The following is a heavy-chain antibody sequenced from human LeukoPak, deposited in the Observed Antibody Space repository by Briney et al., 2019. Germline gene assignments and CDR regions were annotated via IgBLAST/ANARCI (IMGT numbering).Heavy chain of an antibody. CDR2: ISSSGSTI. D-gene: IGHD2-15*01. CDR1: GFIFSSYW. J-gene: IGHJ4*02. CDR3: ASHRYCSGGSCYGARYFDY. V-gene: IGHV3-48*04. Sequence: GGSLRLSCAASGFIFSSYWMSWVRQAPGKGLEWVSYISSSGSTIYYADSVKGRFTISRDNAKNSLYLQMNSLRAEDTAVYYCASHRYCSGGSCYGARYFDYWGQGTLVTVSS.